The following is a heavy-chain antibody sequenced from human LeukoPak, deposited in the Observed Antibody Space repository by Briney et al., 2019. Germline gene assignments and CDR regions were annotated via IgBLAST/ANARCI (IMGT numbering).Heavy chain of an antibody. D-gene: IGHD5-24*01. CDR2: IIPIFGTA. J-gene: IGHJ3*02. CDR3: AREMATTGGDAFDI. CDR1: GGTFSSYA. Sequence: SVKVSCKASGGTFSSYAISWVRQAPGQGLEWMGWIIPIFGTANYAQKFQGRVTITADKSTSTAYMELSSLRSEDTAVYYCAREMATTGGDAFDIWGQGTMVTVSS. V-gene: IGHV1-69*06.